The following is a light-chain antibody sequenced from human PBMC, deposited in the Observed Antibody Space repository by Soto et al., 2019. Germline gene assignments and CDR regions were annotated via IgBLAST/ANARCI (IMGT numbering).Light chain of an antibody. Sequence: QSALTQPASVSGSPGQSITISCTGTSSDVGGYNYVSWYQQHPGKAPKPMIYDVTNRPSGVSNRFSGSKSGNTASLTISGLQAEDEADYYCSSHTSSSTVVFGGGTKLTVL. CDR3: SSHTSSSTVV. CDR2: DVT. CDR1: SSDVGGYNY. J-gene: IGLJ2*01. V-gene: IGLV2-14*01.